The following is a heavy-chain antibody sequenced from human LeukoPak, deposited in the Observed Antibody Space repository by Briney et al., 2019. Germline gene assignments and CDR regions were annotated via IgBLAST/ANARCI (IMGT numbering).Heavy chain of an antibody. CDR1: GFTFSSYA. CDR3: AKGPRILGAFDI. D-gene: IGHD3-16*01. J-gene: IGHJ3*02. Sequence: GGSLRLSCAASGFTFSSYAMSWVRQAPGKGLEWVSAISGSGGSTYYADSVKGRFTISRDNSKNTLYLQMNSLRAEDRAVYYCAKGPRILGAFDIWGQGTMVTVSS. V-gene: IGHV3-23*01. CDR2: ISGSGGST.